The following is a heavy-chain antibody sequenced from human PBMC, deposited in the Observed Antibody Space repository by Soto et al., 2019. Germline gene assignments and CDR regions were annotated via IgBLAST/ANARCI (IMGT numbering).Heavy chain of an antibody. CDR1: GFTFSNFW. D-gene: IGHD4-17*01. Sequence: GGSLRLSCAASGFTFSNFWVHWVRQAPGKGLVWVSRASPDGSSTSYADSVKGRFTISRDNAKNMLYMEMNSLRAEDTAVYYCASHGSGDYFWFDPWGQGTLVTVSS. J-gene: IGHJ5*02. CDR2: ASPDGSST. V-gene: IGHV3-74*01. CDR3: ASHGSGDYFWFDP.